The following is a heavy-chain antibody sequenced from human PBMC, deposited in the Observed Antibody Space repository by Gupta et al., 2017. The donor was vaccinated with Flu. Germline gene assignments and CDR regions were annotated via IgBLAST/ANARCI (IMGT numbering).Heavy chain of an antibody. D-gene: IGHD3-22*01. CDR2: IERDGSST. Sequence: EVQLVESGGGLVQPGGSLRLSCAASGFTFSSHWMHWVRQAPGKGLVWVSQIERDGSSTKYADSVKGRYTISRDNAKNTLYLQLNSLGAEDTAVFYCATYSDGKWYWGQGTLVTVSS. CDR3: ATYSDGKWY. CDR1: GFTFSSHW. J-gene: IGHJ4*02. V-gene: IGHV3-74*03.